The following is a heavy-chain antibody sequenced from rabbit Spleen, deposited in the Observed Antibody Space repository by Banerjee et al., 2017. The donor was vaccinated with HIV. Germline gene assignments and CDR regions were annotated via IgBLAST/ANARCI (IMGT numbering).Heavy chain of an antibody. D-gene: IGHD4-1*01. V-gene: IGHV1S40*01. Sequence: QSLEESGGDMVKPGASLTLTCTTSGFSFSSTHDMGWVRQAPGKGLEWIAWIYAITGKAVYASWAKGRFTFSKTSSTTVTLQVTSLTAADTATYFCARDLTHVIGWNFGWWGQGTLVTVS. J-gene: IGHJ3*01. CDR1: GFSFSSTHD. CDR2: IYAITGKA. CDR3: ARDLTHVIGWNFGW.